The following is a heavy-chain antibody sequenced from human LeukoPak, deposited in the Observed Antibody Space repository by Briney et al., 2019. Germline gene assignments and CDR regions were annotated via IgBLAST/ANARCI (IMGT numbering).Heavy chain of an antibody. CDR2: IIPIFGTA. V-gene: IGHV1-69*06. CDR1: GGTFSSYA. CDR3: TRGRYWSGYSGYYYYYYMDV. J-gene: IGHJ6*03. Sequence: ASVKVSCKASGGTFSSYAISWVRQAPGQGLEWMGGIIPIFGTANYAQKFQGRVTITADKSTSTAYMELSSLKTEDTAVYYCTRGRYWSGYSGYYYYYYMDVWGKGTTVTV. D-gene: IGHD3-3*01.